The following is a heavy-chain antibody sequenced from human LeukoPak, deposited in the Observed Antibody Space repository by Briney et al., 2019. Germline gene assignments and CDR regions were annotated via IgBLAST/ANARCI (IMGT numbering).Heavy chain of an antibody. V-gene: IGHV3-11*04. J-gene: IGHJ3*02. CDR3: ARDPGEYDAFDI. Sequence: GGSLRLSCAASGFTFSDYYMNWLRQAPGKGLEWVSYISSSSSTIYYADSVKGRFTISRDNAKNSLYLQMNSLRAEDTAVYYCARDPGEYDAFDIWGQGTMVTVSS. D-gene: IGHD3-10*01. CDR2: ISSSSSTI. CDR1: GFTFSDYY.